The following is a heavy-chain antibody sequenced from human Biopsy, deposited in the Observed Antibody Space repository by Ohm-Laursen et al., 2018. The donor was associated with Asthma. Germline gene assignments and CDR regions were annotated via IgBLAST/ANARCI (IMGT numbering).Heavy chain of an antibody. Sequence: SLRLSFTASGFAARRDHMFWVRQALRKGLEWVSVIYRGGTSHTADSVRGRFTISRDYSKNTLYLQMPSLRAEDTAVYYCARGYSSSWSHYYFDYWGQGTLVTVSS. CDR3: ARGYSSSWSHYYFDY. CDR1: GFAARRDH. J-gene: IGHJ4*02. V-gene: IGHV3-53*01. CDR2: IYRGGTS. D-gene: IGHD6-13*01.